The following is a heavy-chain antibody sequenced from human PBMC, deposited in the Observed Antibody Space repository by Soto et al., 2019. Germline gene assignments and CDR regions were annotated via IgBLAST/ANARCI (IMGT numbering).Heavy chain of an antibody. CDR3: ARDGRTLRYLEWPAAFDS. Sequence: QVHLVQSGAEVRTPGSSVKISCKASGGSLENLAISWVRQAPGQGFEWMGGVIPVLGTTDYAHNFQGSVTVTADESTTTVYLELSSLKSEDTAVYYCARDGRTLRYLEWPAAFDSWGQGTLVTVSS. V-gene: IGHV1-69*01. J-gene: IGHJ5*01. CDR1: GGSLENLA. D-gene: IGHD3-3*01. CDR2: VIPVLGTT.